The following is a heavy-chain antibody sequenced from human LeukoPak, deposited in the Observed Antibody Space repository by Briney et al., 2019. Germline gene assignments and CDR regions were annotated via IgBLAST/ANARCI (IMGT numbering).Heavy chain of an antibody. J-gene: IGHJ3*02. V-gene: IGHV5-51*01. CDR3: ARVAGGSGIPGHAIDI. D-gene: IGHD3-10*01. CDR1: GYTFTSYW. Sequence: GESLKISCKGSGYTFTSYWIGWVRQMPGKGLEWMGIIYPGDSDTRYSPSFQGQVTISADKSITTAYLQWSSLKASDTAMYYCARVAGGSGIPGHAIDIWGQGTRVTVSS. CDR2: IYPGDSDT.